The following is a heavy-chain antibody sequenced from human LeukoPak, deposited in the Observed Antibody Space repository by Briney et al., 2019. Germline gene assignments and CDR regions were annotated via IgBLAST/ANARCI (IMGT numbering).Heavy chain of an antibody. Sequence: SETLSLTCTVSGGSISSSSYSWGWIRQPPGKGLEWIGSIYYSGSTYYNPSLKSRVTISVDTSKNQFSLKLSSVTAADTAVYYCARLGAIRYYYYGMDVWGQGTTVTVSS. CDR2: IYYSGST. CDR1: GGSISSSSYS. J-gene: IGHJ6*02. V-gene: IGHV4-39*01. D-gene: IGHD1-26*01. CDR3: ARLGAIRYYYYGMDV.